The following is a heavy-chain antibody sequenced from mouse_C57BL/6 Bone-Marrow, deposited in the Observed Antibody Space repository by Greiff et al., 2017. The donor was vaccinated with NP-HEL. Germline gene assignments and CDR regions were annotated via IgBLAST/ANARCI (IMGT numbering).Heavy chain of an antibody. V-gene: IGHV1-55*01. CDR3: ARGGITTIVLYYYAMDY. CDR1: GYTFTSYW. CDR2: IYPGSGST. J-gene: IGHJ4*01. D-gene: IGHD1-1*01. Sequence: VQLQQPGAELVKPGASVKMSCKASGYTFTSYWITWVKQRPGQGLEWIGDIYPGSGSTNYNEKFKSKATLTVDTSSHTAYMQHSRLTSEDSAVYYCARGGITTIVLYYYAMDYWGQGTSVTVSS.